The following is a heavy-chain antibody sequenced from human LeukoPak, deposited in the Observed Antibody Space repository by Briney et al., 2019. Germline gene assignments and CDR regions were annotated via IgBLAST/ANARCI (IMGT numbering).Heavy chain of an antibody. J-gene: IGHJ5*02. CDR1: GYTFTGYY. Sequence: GASVKVSCKASGYTFTGYYMHWVRQAPGQGLEWMGWINPNSGGTNYAQKFQGRVTMTRDTSISTAYMELSRLRSDDTAVYYCARDLFDPPPQPATGIDPWGQGTLVTVSS. V-gene: IGHV1-2*02. CDR2: INPNSGGT. D-gene: IGHD2-15*01. CDR3: ARDLFDPPPQPATGIDP.